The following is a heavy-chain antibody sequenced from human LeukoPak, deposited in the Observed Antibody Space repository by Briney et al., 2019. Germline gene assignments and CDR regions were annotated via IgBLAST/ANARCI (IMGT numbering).Heavy chain of an antibody. D-gene: IGHD3-22*01. CDR1: GYTFTSYD. CDR3: ARVGYDSGGYYPHFDS. J-gene: IGHJ4*02. CDR2: MNPNSGNT. V-gene: IGHV1-8*01. Sequence: GASVKVSCKASGYTFTSYDINWVRQATGQWLEWMGWMNPNSGNTGYAQMFQGRVTMTRNTSINTAYMELSSLRSEDTAVYYCARVGYDSGGYYPHFDSWGQGTLVTVSS.